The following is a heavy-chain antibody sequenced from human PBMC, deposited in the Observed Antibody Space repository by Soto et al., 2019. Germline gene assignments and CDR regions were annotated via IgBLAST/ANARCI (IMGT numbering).Heavy chain of an antibody. CDR1: GGCFWVSF. D-gene: IGHD3-9*01. V-gene: IGHV4-34*01. J-gene: IGHJ4*02. CDR2: INYSGSA. CDR3: ARLEGLATISYYFDF. Sequence: PSDSLSLTCAAYGGCFWVSFWTWIRQPPGKGLEWIGDINYSGSANYNPSLQSRVTISLDKSKSQFSLKLNSVTAADSAVYFCARLEGLATISYYFDFWGPGALVTVSS.